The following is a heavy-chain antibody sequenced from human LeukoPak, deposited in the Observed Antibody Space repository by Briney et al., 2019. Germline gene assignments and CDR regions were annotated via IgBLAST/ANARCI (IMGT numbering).Heavy chain of an antibody. J-gene: IGHJ4*02. V-gene: IGHV3-21*01. D-gene: IGHD1-26*01. CDR1: GFAFITYS. CDR2: IRSSSTYI. Sequence: GGSLRLSCAASGFAFITYSMNWVRQAPGKGLEWVSSIRSSSTYIYYADSVKGRVTISRDNAKNSLYLQMNSRRAEDTAVYDCARVLSGCETTRCELDYWGQGTLVTVSS. CDR3: ARVLSGCETTRCELDY.